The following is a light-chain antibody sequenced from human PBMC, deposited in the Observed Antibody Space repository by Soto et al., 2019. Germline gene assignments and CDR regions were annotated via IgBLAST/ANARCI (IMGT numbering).Light chain of an antibody. J-gene: IGKJ4*01. CDR2: GAS. CDR1: QSVSSSY. CDR3: QQYGSSPPFT. Sequence: EIVLTQSPGTLSLSPGERATLSCRASQSVSSSYLAWYQHKPGQAPRLLLYGASSRATAIPDRFSCSGYGTDFTLTISRLEPEDFAVYYCQQYGSSPPFTVGGGTKVEIK. V-gene: IGKV3-20*01.